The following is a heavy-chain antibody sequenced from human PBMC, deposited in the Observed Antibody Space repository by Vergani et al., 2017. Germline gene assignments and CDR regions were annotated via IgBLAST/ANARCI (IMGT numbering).Heavy chain of an antibody. V-gene: IGHV3-7*03. Sequence: EVQLVESGGGLVQPGGSLRLSCAASGFTFSSYWMSWVRQAPGKGLEWVANIKQDGSEKYYVDSVKGRFTISRDNAKNSLYLQMNSLRAEDTAVYYCAREFALEQQLDYYFDYWGQGTLVTVSS. CDR1: GFTFSSYW. D-gene: IGHD6-13*01. J-gene: IGHJ4*02. CDR2: IKQDGSEK. CDR3: AREFALEQQLDYYFDY.